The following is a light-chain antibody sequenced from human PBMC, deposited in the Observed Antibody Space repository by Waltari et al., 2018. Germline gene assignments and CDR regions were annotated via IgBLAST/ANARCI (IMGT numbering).Light chain of an antibody. CDR2: DVS. CDR3: CSYAGEYIWV. Sequence: QSALTQPPSVSGSPGQSVTISCTGTTSDVGAYNYVSWYQQHPGKAPKMMISDVSQRPSGVPDRFSGSKSANTASRTISGLQAEDEADYYCCSYAGEYIWVFGGGTKLTVL. J-gene: IGLJ2*01. CDR1: TSDVGAYNY. V-gene: IGLV2-11*01.